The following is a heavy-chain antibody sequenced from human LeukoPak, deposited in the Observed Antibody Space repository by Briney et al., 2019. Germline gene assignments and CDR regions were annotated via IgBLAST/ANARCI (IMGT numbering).Heavy chain of an antibody. J-gene: IGHJ4*02. CDR2: IRGSSTDK. CDR3: VRDHHWVFDY. CDR1: GFFFSDYS. D-gene: IGHD7-27*01. Sequence: GGSLRLSCEASGFFFSDYSMNWVRQAPGKGLEWISYIRGSSTDKTYADSVKGRFNIYRDDAKNSLFLQMGSLRAEDTAVYYWVRDHHWVFDYWGQGILVTVSS. V-gene: IGHV3-48*01.